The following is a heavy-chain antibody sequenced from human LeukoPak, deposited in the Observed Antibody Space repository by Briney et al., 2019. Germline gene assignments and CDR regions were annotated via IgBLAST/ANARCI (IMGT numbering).Heavy chain of an antibody. V-gene: IGHV3-21*01. CDR3: ARGATDTTRWFDP. J-gene: IGHJ5*02. CDR2: ISRTSEST. CDR1: EFSVGSNY. Sequence: PGGSLRLSCAASEFSVGSNYMNWVRQAPGKGLEWVSIISRTSESTFYADSVKGRFTISRDNAKNSLYLQMNGLRADDTATYYCARGATDTTRWFDPWGQGTLVTVSS. D-gene: IGHD1-7*01.